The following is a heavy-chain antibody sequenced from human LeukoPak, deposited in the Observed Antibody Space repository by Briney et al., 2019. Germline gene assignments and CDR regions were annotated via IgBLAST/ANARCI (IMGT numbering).Heavy chain of an antibody. D-gene: IGHD3-9*01. J-gene: IGHJ4*02. V-gene: IGHV1-18*01. CDR2: ISAYNDNT. Sequence: ASVKVSCKASGYTFTSYGISWVRQAPGQGLEWMGWISAYNDNTNYAQKLQGRVTMTTDTSTSTAYMELRSLRSDDTAVYYCARVHYDILTGYTYFDYWGQGTLVTVSS. CDR1: GYTFTSYG. CDR3: ARVHYDILTGYTYFDY.